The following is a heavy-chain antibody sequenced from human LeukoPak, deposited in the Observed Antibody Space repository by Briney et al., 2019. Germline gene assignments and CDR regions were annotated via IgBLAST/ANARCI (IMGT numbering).Heavy chain of an antibody. Sequence: GGSLRLSCAASGFTFSDYYMSWIRQAPGKGLEWVSVIYSGGSTYYADSVKGRFTISRDNSKNTLYLQMDSLRAEDTAVYYCVVAAAFDYWGQGTLVTVSS. J-gene: IGHJ4*02. V-gene: IGHV3-66*01. D-gene: IGHD6-13*01. CDR2: IYSGGST. CDR1: GFTFSDYY. CDR3: VVAAAFDY.